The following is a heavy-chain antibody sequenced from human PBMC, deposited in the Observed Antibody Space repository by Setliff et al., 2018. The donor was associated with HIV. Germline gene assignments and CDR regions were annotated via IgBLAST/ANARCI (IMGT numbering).Heavy chain of an antibody. CDR3: ARRTLITGYDY. V-gene: IGHV4-59*08. CDR2: IYYSGST. J-gene: IGHJ4*02. Sequence: PLETLSLTCTVSGGSISSYYWSWIRQPPGKGLEWIGYIYYSGSTNYNPSLKSRVTISVDTSKNQFSLKLSSVTAADTAVYYCARRTLITGYDYWGQGTLVTVSS. D-gene: IGHD3-16*01. CDR1: GGSISSYY.